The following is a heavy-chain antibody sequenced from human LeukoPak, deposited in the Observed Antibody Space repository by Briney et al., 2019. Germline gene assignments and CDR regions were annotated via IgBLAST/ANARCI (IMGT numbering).Heavy chain of an antibody. CDR2: IRYNGDRT. J-gene: IGHJ6*03. CDR1: GFTFSNYA. Sequence: GGSLRLSRAASGFTFSNYAMHWVRQAPGKGLEYVSAIRYNGDRTYYANSVKGRFTISRDNSKSTLFLQMGSLRPEDTAVYYCARDRKAIHKLSITLVRGAPGFMDVWGKGTTVIISS. V-gene: IGHV3-64*01. CDR3: ARDRKAIHKLSITLVRGAPGFMDV. D-gene: IGHD3-10*01.